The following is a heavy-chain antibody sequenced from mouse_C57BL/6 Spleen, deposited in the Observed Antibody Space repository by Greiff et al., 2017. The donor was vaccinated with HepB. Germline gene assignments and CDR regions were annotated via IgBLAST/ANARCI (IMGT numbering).Heavy chain of an antibody. CDR3: ARHGYDYDGSYWYFDV. CDR2: FYPGSGSI. Sequence: VQVVASGAELVKPGASVKLSCKASGYTFTEYTIHWVKQRSGQGLEWIGWFYPGSGSIKYNEKFKAKATLTADKSSSTVYMELSRLTSEDSAVYFCARHGYDYDGSYWYFDVWGTGTTVTVSS. CDR1: GYTFTEYT. J-gene: IGHJ1*03. V-gene: IGHV1-62-2*01. D-gene: IGHD2-4*01.